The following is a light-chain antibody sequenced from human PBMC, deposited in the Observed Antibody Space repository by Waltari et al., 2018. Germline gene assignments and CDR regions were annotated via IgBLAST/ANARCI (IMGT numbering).Light chain of an antibody. J-gene: IGKJ1*01. V-gene: IGKV3-20*01. CDR3: QHYLRLPVT. Sequence: EIVLPQSPGTLPLSLGERATVSCRTSQSVSRALAWYQQKPGQAPRLLIYGASTRATGIPDRFSGSGSGTDFSLTISRLEPDDFAVYYCQHYLRLPVTFGQGTTVEI. CDR2: GAS. CDR1: QSVSRA.